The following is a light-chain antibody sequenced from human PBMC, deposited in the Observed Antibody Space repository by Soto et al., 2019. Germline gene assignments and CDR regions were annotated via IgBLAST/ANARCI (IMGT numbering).Light chain of an antibody. CDR3: QFYDSSLSALV. J-gene: IGLJ2*01. V-gene: IGLV1-40*01. CDR1: SSNIGAGYD. CDR2: GNS. Sequence: QLVLTQPPSVSGAPGQRVTISCTGSSSNIGAGYDVHWYQQLPGTAPKLLIYGNSNRPSGVPDRFSGSKSGTSASLAITGLQAEDEADYYCQFYDSSLSALVFGGGTKLTVL.